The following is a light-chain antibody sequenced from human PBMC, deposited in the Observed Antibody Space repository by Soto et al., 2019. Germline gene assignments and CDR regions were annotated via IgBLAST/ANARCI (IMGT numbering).Light chain of an antibody. CDR2: EGS. V-gene: IGLV2-23*01. Sequence: QSVLTQPASVSGSPGQSITISCTGTSSDVGSYNLVSWYQHHPGKAPKVMIYEGSKRPSGISNRFSGSKSGNTASLTISGLQAEDEADYYCCSYAGISTVVFGGGTKVTVL. CDR1: SSDVGSYNL. CDR3: CSYAGISTVV. J-gene: IGLJ2*01.